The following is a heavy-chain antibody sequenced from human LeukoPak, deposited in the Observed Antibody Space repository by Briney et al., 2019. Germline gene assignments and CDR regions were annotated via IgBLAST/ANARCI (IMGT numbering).Heavy chain of an antibody. CDR2: ISSSSSTI. J-gene: IGHJ4*02. V-gene: IGHV3-48*04. Sequence: HAGGSLRLSCAASGFTFSSYSMNWVRQAPGKGLEWVSYISSSSSTIYYAVSVKGRFTISRDNAKNSLYLQMNSLRAEDTAVYYCARDFEYYYDRSGYERLDYWGQGTLVTVSS. CDR1: GFTFSSYS. D-gene: IGHD3-22*01. CDR3: ARDFEYYYDRSGYERLDY.